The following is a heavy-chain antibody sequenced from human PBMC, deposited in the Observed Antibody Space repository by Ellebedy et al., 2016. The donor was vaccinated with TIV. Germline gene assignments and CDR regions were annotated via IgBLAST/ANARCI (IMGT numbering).Heavy chain of an antibody. V-gene: IGHV3-21*01. CDR3: ARDTSGQTIDH. Sequence: GESLKISCAASGFIFSSHNMNWVRQAPGKGLEWVSSISSSGSYIYYADSAKGRFTISRDNAKNSLYLQMNSLRAEDTAVNYCARDTSGQTIDHWGQGTLVTVSS. CDR1: GFIFSSHN. D-gene: IGHD5-12*01. CDR2: ISSSGSYI. J-gene: IGHJ4*02.